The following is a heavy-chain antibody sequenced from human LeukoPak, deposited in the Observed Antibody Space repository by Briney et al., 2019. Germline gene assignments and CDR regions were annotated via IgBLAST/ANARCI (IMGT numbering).Heavy chain of an antibody. Sequence: PLETLSLTCTVSGGSISSGDYYWSWIRQPPGKGLEWIGYIYYSGSTYYNPSLKSRVTISVDTSKNQFSLKLSSVTAADTAVYYCAREGGIDDSSGYLFDYWGQGTLVTVSS. CDR2: IYYSGST. D-gene: IGHD3-22*01. CDR1: GGSISSGDYY. V-gene: IGHV4-30-4*01. J-gene: IGHJ4*02. CDR3: AREGGIDDSSGYLFDY.